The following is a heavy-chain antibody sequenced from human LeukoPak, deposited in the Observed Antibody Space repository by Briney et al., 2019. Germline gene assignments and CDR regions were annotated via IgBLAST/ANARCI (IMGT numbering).Heavy chain of an antibody. J-gene: IGHJ4*02. CDR3: ATYRQVLLPFES. CDR2: ISYDGSNK. Sequence: GGSLRLSCAASGFTFKNYAMHWVRQAPGKGLEWVAVISYDGSNKYYADSVRGRFTISRDNSKSTLSLQMNSLRAEDTAIYYCATYRQVLLPFESWGQGTLVTVSS. V-gene: IGHV3-30*04. D-gene: IGHD2-8*02. CDR1: GFTFKNYA.